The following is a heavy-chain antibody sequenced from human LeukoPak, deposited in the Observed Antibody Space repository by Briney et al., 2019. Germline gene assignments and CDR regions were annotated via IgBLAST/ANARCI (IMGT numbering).Heavy chain of an antibody. CDR3: ATLHYYGSGKSFDY. J-gene: IGHJ4*02. V-gene: IGHV3-30-3*01. CDR2: ISYDGSNK. CDR1: GFTFSSYA. D-gene: IGHD3-10*01. Sequence: PGGSLRLSCAASGFTFSSYAMHWVRQAPGKGLEWVAVISYDGSNKYYADSVKGRFTISRDNSKNTLYLQMNSLRAEDTAVYYCATLHYYGSGKSFDYWGQGTLVTVSS.